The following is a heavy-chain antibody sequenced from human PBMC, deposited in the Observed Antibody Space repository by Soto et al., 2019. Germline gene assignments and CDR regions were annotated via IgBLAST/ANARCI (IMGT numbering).Heavy chain of an antibody. J-gene: IGHJ4*02. CDR2: ISGSGGST. CDR1: GFTFSSYA. D-gene: IGHD1-26*01. Sequence: PGGSLRLSCAASGFTFSSYAMSWVRQAPGKGLEWVSAISGSGGSTYCADSVKGRFTISRDNSKNTLYLQMNSLRAEDTAVYYCAKHASRIVGATKIDYWGQGTLVTVSS. CDR3: AKHASRIVGATKIDY. V-gene: IGHV3-23*01.